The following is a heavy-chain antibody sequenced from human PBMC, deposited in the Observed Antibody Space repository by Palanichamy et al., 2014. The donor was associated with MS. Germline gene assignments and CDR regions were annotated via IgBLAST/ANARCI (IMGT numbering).Heavy chain of an antibody. J-gene: IGHJ4*02. CDR3: ARGGTYGSGRLAYFHS. CDR1: GFTFSDYY. Sequence: QVQLVESGGGLVKPGGSLRLSCAASGFTFSDYYINWIRQAPGKGLEWLSFISSSSSYTDYADSVKGRFTISRDNAKNSLYLQMNSLRAEDTAVYYCARGGTYGSGRLAYFHSWGQGTLVTVSS. D-gene: IGHD3-10*01. V-gene: IGHV3-11*06. CDR2: ISSSSSYT.